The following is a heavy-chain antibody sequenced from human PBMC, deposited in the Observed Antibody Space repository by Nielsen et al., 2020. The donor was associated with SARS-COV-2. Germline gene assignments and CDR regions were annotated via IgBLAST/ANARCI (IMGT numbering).Heavy chain of an antibody. J-gene: IGHJ4*02. V-gene: IGHV3-9*01. CDR1: GFTFDDYA. Sequence: GGSLRLSCAASGFTFDDYAMHWVRQAPGKGLEWVSGISWNSGSIGYADSVKGRFTISRDNAKNSLYLQMNSLRAEDTALYYCAKLAINWNDNVDYWGQGTLVTVSS. CDR3: AKLAINWNDNVDY. CDR2: ISWNSGSI. D-gene: IGHD1-20*01.